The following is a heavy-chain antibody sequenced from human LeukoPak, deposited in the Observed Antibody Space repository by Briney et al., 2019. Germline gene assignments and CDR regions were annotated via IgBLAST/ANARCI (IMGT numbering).Heavy chain of an antibody. CDR2: IKQDGSEK. D-gene: IGHD3-3*01. CDR1: GFTFSSYE. CDR3: ARVAEYYDFWSGHPFFDY. Sequence: SGGSLRLSCAASGFTFSSYEMNWVRQAPGKGLEWVANIKQDGSEKYYVDSVKGRFTISRDNAKNSLYLQMNSLRAEDTAVYYCARVAEYYDFWSGHPFFDYWGQGTLVTVSS. J-gene: IGHJ4*02. V-gene: IGHV3-7*01.